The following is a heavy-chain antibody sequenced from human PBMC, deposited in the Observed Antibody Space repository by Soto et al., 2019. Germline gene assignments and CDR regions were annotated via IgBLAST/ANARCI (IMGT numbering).Heavy chain of an antibody. Sequence: QVQLVESGGGVVQPGRSLRLSCAASGFTFSSYGMHWVRQAPGKGLEWVAVIWYDGSNKYYADSVKGRFTISRDNSKNTLYLQMNSLRAEATAVYYCARGVALRVLEGGYNWFDPGGKVTLVTVAS. CDR3: ARGVALRVLEGGYNWFDP. J-gene: IGHJ5*02. CDR2: IWYDGSNK. CDR1: GFTFSSYG. V-gene: IGHV3-33*01. D-gene: IGHD3-3*01.